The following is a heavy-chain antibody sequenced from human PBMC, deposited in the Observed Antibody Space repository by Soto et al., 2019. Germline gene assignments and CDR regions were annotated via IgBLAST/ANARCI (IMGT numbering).Heavy chain of an antibody. V-gene: IGHV1-69*05. CDR2: TIPVFDTV. J-gene: IGHJ5*02. CDR1: GGLFSSYT. Sequence: SVKVSCKDTGGLFSSYTVSWLRQSPGQGLEWMGGTIPVFDTVYYAQKFQGRVTMTRNTSISTAYMELSSLRSEDTAVYYCRIAAAGREVWFDPWGQGTLVTVSS. D-gene: IGHD6-13*01. CDR3: RIAAAGREVWFDP.